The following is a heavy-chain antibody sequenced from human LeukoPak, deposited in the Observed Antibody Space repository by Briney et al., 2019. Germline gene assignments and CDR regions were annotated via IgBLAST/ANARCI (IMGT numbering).Heavy chain of an antibody. V-gene: IGHV3-21*01. Sequence: GGSLRLSCAASGFTLSNYSMNWLRHAPANGLEWVEFIRSSSSYIFYADSLKGRFTISRDNAKNSPYLQMNSMRADDTAVYYCARDLAYGDDGLWGQGTLVTVSS. CDR1: GFTLSNYS. D-gene: IGHD4-17*01. CDR3: ARDLAYGDDGL. CDR2: IRSSSSYI. J-gene: IGHJ4*02.